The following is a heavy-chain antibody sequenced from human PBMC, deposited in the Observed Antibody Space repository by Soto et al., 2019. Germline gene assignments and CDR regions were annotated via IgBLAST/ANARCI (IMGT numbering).Heavy chain of an antibody. CDR1: GGSISRGVYY. J-gene: IGHJ4*02. CDR2: IYSTGST. V-gene: IGHV4-31*03. Sequence: QVQLQESGPGLLKPSQTLSLTCTVSGGSISRGVYYWSCIRQHPGEAPVWIGNIYSTGSTSYNPSLVSRVIISVDMSKNQYSQKLSCVTAADTAVYYCASEVRMVYASRAYYFDYWGQGNLVTVSA. CDR3: ASEVRMVYASRAYYFDY. D-gene: IGHD2-8*01.